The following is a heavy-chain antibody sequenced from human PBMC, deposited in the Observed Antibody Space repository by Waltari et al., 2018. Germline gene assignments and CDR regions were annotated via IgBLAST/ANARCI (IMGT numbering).Heavy chain of an antibody. D-gene: IGHD1-1*01. CDR2: IRYDASDI. CDR3: AKVGVGLTTWYAFDI. V-gene: IGHV3-30*02. CDR1: GFTFRTYG. Sequence: QVHLVESGGGVVQPGGSLRLSCAAAGFTFRTYGMHWVRQAPGKGLDWVAFIRYDASDIYYRDSVKGRFTISRDNSKNTLFLQMSSLRAEDTAVYYCAKVGVGLTTWYAFDIWGQGTMVTVSS. J-gene: IGHJ3*02.